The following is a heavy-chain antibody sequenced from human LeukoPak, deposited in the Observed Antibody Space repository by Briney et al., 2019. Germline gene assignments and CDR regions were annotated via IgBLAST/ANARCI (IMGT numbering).Heavy chain of an antibody. V-gene: IGHV3-30*18. CDR2: ISYDGTIK. Sequence: GGSLRLSCVASGFTFSSYGMQWVRQAPGKGLEWVAVISYDGTIKYYSDSVKGRFSISRDNSKNTLDLQMNSLRAEDTAVYYCAKEILTGYYIDYWGQGILVTVSS. CDR3: AKEILTGYYIDY. J-gene: IGHJ4*02. CDR1: GFTFSSYG. D-gene: IGHD3-9*01.